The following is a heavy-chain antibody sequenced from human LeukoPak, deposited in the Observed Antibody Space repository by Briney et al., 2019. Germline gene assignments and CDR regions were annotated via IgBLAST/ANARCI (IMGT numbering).Heavy chain of an antibody. CDR1: GFTFSSYA. J-gene: IGHJ4*02. CDR2: ISYDGSNK. CDR3: ARSNYFDSSGYYPRFDY. Sequence: GRSLRLSCAASGFTFSSYAMHWVRQAPGKGLEWVAVISYDGSNKYYADSVKGRFTISRDNSKNTLYLQMNSLRAEDTAVYYCARSNYFDSSGYYPRFDYWGQGTLVTVSS. D-gene: IGHD3-22*01. V-gene: IGHV3-30-3*01.